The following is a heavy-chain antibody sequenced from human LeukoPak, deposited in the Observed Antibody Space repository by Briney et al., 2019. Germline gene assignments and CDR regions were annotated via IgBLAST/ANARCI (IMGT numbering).Heavy chain of an antibody. J-gene: IGHJ4*02. V-gene: IGHV3-53*01. CDR3: ARDAGSSWFTYYFDC. CDR2: IHSGGRT. D-gene: IGHD6-13*01. CDR1: GFTVSSNY. Sequence: PGGSLRLSCAASGFTVSSNYMSWVRQAPGKGLKWVSVIHSGGRTDYADSVKGRFSISRDHSKNTLFLQMNSLRAEDTAVYYCARDAGSSWFTYYFDCWGQGTLVTVSS.